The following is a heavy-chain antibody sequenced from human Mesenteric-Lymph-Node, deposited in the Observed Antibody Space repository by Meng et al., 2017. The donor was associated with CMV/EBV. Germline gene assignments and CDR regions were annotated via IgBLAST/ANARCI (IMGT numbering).Heavy chain of an antibody. V-gene: IGHV3-30*02. CDR1: GFTLSSYG. J-gene: IGHJ6*02. D-gene: IGHD3-16*01. Sequence: GGSLRLSCAASGFTLSSYGMHWVRQPPGKGLEGVAFIPFDRGNTYYADSVKGRFTISRDNAKNTLYLQMNSLRVEDTAVYYCVAWGVHYYGMDVWGQGTTVTVSS. CDR3: VAWGVHYYGMDV. CDR2: IPFDRGNT.